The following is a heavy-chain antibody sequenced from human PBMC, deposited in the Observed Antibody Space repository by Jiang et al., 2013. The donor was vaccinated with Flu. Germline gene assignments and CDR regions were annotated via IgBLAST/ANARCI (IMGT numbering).Heavy chain of an antibody. CDR3: ARYPLSYSIGPYSSSSTKPFDY. V-gene: IGHV4-34*01. Sequence: SLTCAVYGGSFSGYYWSWIRQPPGKGLEWIGEINHSGSTNYNPSLKSRVTISVDTSKNQFSLKLSSVTAADTAVYYCARYPLSYSIGPYSSSSTKPFDYWGQGTLVTVSS. CDR1: GGSFSGYY. CDR2: INHSGST. D-gene: IGHD6-13*01. J-gene: IGHJ4*02.